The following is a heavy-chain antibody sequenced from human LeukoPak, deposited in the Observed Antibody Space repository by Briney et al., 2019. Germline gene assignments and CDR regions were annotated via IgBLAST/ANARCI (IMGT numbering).Heavy chain of an antibody. D-gene: IGHD3-22*01. CDR3: ARDLRYYDSSGYLP. CDR1: GGTFSSYA. J-gene: IGHJ5*02. V-gene: IGHV1-69*06. CDR2: IIPIFGTA. Sequence: SVKVSCKASGGTFSSYAISWVRQAPGQGLKWMGRIIPIFGTANYAQKFQGRVTITADKSTSTAYMELSSLRSEDTAVYYCARDLRYYDSSGYLPWGQGTLVTVSS.